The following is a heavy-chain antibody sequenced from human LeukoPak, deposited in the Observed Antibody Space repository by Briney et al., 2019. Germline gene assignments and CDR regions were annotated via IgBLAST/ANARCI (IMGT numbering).Heavy chain of an antibody. V-gene: IGHV4-4*07. J-gene: IGHJ5*02. D-gene: IGHD6-13*01. CDR2: IYTSGST. CDR1: GGSISSYY. Sequence: SETLSLTCTVSGGSISSYYWSWIRQPAGKGLEWIGRIYTSGSTNYNPSLKSRVTISVDKSKNQFSLKLSSVTAADTAVYYCARDNSSSIRESNWFDPWGQGTLVTVSS. CDR3: ARDNSSSIRESNWFDP.